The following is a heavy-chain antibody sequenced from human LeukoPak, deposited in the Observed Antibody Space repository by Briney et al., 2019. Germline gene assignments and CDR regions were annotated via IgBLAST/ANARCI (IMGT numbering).Heavy chain of an antibody. CDR2: IYYSGST. J-gene: IGHJ5*02. CDR3: ARGDYGDYGGWFDP. D-gene: IGHD4-17*01. V-gene: IGHV4-59*13. Sequence: PSEALSLTCTVSGGSISSYSWSWIRQPPGKGLEWIGYIYYSGSTNYNPSLKSRVTISVDTSKNQFSLKLSSVTAADTAVYYCARGDYGDYGGWFDPWGQGTLVTVSS. CDR1: GGSISSYS.